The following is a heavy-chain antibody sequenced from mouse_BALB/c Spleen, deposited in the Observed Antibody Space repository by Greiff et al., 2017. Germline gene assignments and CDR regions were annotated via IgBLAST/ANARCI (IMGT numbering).Heavy chain of an antibody. CDR3: ARHVEDY. CDR1: GFTFSSYT. CDR2: ISNGGGST. V-gene: IGHV5-12-2*01. Sequence: EVQRVESGGGLVQPGGSLKLSCAASGFTFSSYTMSWVRQTPEKRLEWVAYISNGGGSTYYPDTVKGRFTISRDNAKNTLYLQMSSLKSEDTAMYYCARHVEDYWGQGTSVTVSS. J-gene: IGHJ4*01.